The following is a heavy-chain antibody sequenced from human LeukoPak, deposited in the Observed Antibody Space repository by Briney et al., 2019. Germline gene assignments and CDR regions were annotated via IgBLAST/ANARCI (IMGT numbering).Heavy chain of an antibody. CDR1: GGSFSGYY. V-gene: IGHV4-34*01. CDR2: INHSGST. J-gene: IGHJ4*02. CDR3: ARVLNNYGSGSYLYY. D-gene: IGHD3-10*01. Sequence: PSETLSLTCAVYGGSFSGYYWSWIRQPPGKGLEWIGEINHSGSTIYNPSLKSRVTISVDTSKNQFSLKLSSVTAADTAVYYCARVLNNYGSGSYLYYWGQGTLVTVSP.